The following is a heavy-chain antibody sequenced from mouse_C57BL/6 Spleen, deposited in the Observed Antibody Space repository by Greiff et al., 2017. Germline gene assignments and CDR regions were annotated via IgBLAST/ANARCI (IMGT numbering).Heavy chain of an antibody. V-gene: IGHV1-50*01. CDR3: SGIQVGPYAMDY. D-gene: IGHD4-1*02. J-gene: IGHJ4*01. CDR1: GYTFTSYW. Sequence: QVQLQQPGAELVKPGASVKLSCKASGYTFTSYWMQWVKQRPGQGLEWIGEIDPSDRYTNYNQTFKGKATLTVDTSSSTAYMQLSSLTSEDSAVYYYSGIQVGPYAMDYWGQGTSVTVSS. CDR2: IDPSDRYT.